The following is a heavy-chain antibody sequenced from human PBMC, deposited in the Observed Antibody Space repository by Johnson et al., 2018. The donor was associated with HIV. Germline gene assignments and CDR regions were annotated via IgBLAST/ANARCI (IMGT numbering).Heavy chain of an antibody. Sequence: VQLVESGGGVVQPGRSLRLSCAASGFTFSSYAMHWVRQAPGKGLEWVSAIGTAGDTYYPGSVKGRFTISRENAKNSLYLQMNSLRAEDTAVYYCARACRDGYTCDAFDIWGQGTMVTVSS. D-gene: IGHD5-24*01. CDR3: ARACRDGYTCDAFDI. V-gene: IGHV3-13*01. J-gene: IGHJ3*02. CDR1: GFTFSSYA. CDR2: IGTAGDT.